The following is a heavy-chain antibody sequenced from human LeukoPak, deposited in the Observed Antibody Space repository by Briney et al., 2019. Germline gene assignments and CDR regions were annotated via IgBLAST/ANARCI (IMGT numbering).Heavy chain of an antibody. CDR3: AREHIRLGELSLFDY. CDR2: ISYDGSNK. Sequence: GGSLRLSCAASGFTFSSYAMHWVRQAPGKGLEWVAVISYDGSNKYYADSVKGRFTISRDNSKNTLYLQMNSLRAEDTAVYYCAREHIRLGELSLFDYWGQGTLVTVSS. D-gene: IGHD3-16*02. V-gene: IGHV3-30*04. J-gene: IGHJ4*02. CDR1: GFTFSSYA.